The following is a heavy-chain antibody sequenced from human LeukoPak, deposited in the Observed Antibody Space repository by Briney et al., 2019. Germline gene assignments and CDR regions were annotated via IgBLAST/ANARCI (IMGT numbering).Heavy chain of an antibody. CDR3: ARHAPQFRFLDDAFDI. D-gene: IGHD3-3*01. V-gene: IGHV4-38-2*01. Sequence: SETLSLTCAVSGYSISSGYYWGWIRQPPGKGLECIGSIYHSGSTYYNPSLKSRVTISVDTSKNQFSLKLSSVTAADTAVYYCARHAPQFRFLDDAFDIWGQGTMVTVSS. CDR2: IYHSGST. CDR1: GYSISSGYY. J-gene: IGHJ3*02.